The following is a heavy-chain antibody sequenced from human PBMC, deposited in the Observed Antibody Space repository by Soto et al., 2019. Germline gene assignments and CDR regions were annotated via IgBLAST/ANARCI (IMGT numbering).Heavy chain of an antibody. CDR1: GGSVRAPDW. CDR3: ARVRQGCSSNNCYFYP. D-gene: IGHD1-1*01. Sequence: PSETLSLTCTLSGGSVRAPDWWNWVRQSPDKGLEWIAEVPISVHSNYNPSLRSRVSVSIDSSKNQSYLNLNSVTAADTAIYYCARVRQGCSSNNCYFYPCGPGTQVTVSS. V-gene: IGHV4-4*02. CDR2: VPISVHS. J-gene: IGHJ1*01.